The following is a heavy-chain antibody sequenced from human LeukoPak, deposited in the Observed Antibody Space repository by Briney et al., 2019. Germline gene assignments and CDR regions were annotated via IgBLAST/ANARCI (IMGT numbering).Heavy chain of an antibody. CDR1: GFIFDGHA. CDR2: ISWDGGSF. D-gene: IGHD3-22*01. Sequence: GGSLRLSCAASGFIFDGHALHWVRQGPGKGLEWVAGISWDGGSFDYAGSVKGRFTISRDNTKNSLYLEMNSLRPEDTAFYYCTKGTSRYYYHSSGSTFDFWGQGTLVTVSS. CDR3: TKGTSRYYYHSSGSTFDF. V-gene: IGHV3-9*01. J-gene: IGHJ4*02.